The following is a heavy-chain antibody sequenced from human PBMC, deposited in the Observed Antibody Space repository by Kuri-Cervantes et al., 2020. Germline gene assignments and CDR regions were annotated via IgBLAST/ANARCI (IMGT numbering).Heavy chain of an antibody. Sequence: GESLKISCAASGFTFSDYYMSWIRQAPGKGLEWVSYISSSGSTIYYADSVKGRFTISRDNSKNRLYLQMNSLRAEDTAVYYCARDGGYDFYYMDVWGKGTTVTVSS. CDR3: ARDGGYDFYYMDV. J-gene: IGHJ6*03. CDR2: ISSSGSTI. CDR1: GFTFSDYY. V-gene: IGHV3-11*04.